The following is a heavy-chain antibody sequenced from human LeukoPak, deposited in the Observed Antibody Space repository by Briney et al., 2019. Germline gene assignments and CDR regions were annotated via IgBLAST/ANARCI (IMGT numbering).Heavy chain of an antibody. J-gene: IGHJ4*02. Sequence: ASVKVSCKASGYTFTSYGISWVRQAPGQGLEWMGWISAYNGNTNYAQKLQGRVTMTTDTSTSTAYMELRSLRSDDTAVYYCARNAYYYDSSGYYYSDGPFDCWGQGTLVTVSS. D-gene: IGHD3-22*01. V-gene: IGHV1-18*01. CDR3: ARNAYYYDSSGYYYSDGPFDC. CDR1: GYTFTSYG. CDR2: ISAYNGNT.